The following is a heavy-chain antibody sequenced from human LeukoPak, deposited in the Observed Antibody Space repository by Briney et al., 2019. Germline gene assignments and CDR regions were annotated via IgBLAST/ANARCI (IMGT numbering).Heavy chain of an antibody. J-gene: IGHJ3*02. D-gene: IGHD1-1*01. Sequence: TGGSLRLSCGASGFSLRSYSMDWVRQAPGKGLEWVSHINSGSSTIYYADSVKGRFTISRDNAGNSLYLHMNSLRAEDTAVYYCARVLLERPGIDSFDMWGQGTMVTVSS. CDR3: ARVLLERPGIDSFDM. V-gene: IGHV3-48*01. CDR2: INSGSSTI. CDR1: GFSLRSYS.